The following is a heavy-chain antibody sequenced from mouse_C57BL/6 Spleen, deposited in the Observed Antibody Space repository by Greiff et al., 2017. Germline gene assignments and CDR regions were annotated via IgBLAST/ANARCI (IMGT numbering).Heavy chain of an antibody. Sequence: VQLQQSGAELVRPGASLTLSCKASGYISTAFEIHWVKQTPVHGLDWIGAIVPVTGGTAYNQKFKGKALLTADKSSSTAYMELRSLTSEDSAVYYCTRYDDRGYWYFDVWGKGTTVTVSS. CDR2: IVPVTGGT. CDR1: GYISTAFE. CDR3: TRYDDRGYWYFDV. J-gene: IGHJ1*03. D-gene: IGHD2-12*01. V-gene: IGHV1-15*01.